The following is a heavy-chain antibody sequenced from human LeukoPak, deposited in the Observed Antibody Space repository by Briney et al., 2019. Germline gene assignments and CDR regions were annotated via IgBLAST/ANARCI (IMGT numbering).Heavy chain of an antibody. CDR3: ARGEFRVVKFTRFDP. J-gene: IGHJ5*02. D-gene: IGHD3-22*01. CDR2: IYYSGST. Sequence: PSETLSLTCAVSGASISGSGYYLGWIRQPPGKGLEWIGNIYYSGSTYYNPSLKSRVTISVDTSKNQFSLKLSPVTAADTAVYYCARGEFRVVKFTRFDPWGQGTLVTVSS. V-gene: IGHV4-39*07. CDR1: GASISGSGYY.